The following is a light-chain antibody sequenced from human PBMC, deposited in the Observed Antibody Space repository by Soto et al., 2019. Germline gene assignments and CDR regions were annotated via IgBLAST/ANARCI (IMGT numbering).Light chain of an antibody. Sequence: SYELTQPPSVSVSPGQTASITCSGDKLGDKYACWYQQKPGQSPVLVIYQDSKRPSGIPERFSGPNSGNTATLTISGTQAMDEADYYCQAWDSSTGDVVFGGGTKLTVL. CDR3: QAWDSSTGDVV. V-gene: IGLV3-1*01. CDR2: QDS. CDR1: KLGDKY. J-gene: IGLJ2*01.